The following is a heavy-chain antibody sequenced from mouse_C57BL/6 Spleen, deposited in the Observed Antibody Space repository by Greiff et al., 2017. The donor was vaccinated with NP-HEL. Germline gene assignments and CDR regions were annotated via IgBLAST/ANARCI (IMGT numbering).Heavy chain of an antibody. V-gene: IGHV5-6*01. Sequence: EVQRVESGGDLVKPGGSLKLSCAASGFTFSSYGMSWVRQTPDKRLEWVATISSGGSYTYYPDSVKGRFTISRDNSTNTLDLQMSSLKSEDTALYYCARPCRGNWYFEVWGTGTTVTVSS. J-gene: IGHJ1*03. CDR2: ISSGGSYT. CDR3: ARPCRGNWYFEV. CDR1: GFTFSSYG.